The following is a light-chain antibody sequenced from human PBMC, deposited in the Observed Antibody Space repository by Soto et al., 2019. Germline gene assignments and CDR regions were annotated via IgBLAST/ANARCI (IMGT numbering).Light chain of an antibody. Sequence: DIQMTQSPSSLSASVGDRVTITCRASQSISSYLNWYQQKPGKAPKLLIYAASSLKSGVPSRFSGSGSGTDFTLTINSLQPEDFGTYSLKQSDSPPRRTFGGGTKVESK. CDR1: QSISSY. J-gene: IGKJ4*01. CDR2: AAS. CDR3: KQSDSPPRRT. V-gene: IGKV1-39*01.